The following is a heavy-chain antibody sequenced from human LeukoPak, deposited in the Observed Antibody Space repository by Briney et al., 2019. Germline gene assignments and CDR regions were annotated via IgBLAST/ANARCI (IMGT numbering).Heavy chain of an antibody. CDR1: GGSFSGYY. CDR2: INHSGST. V-gene: IGHV4-34*01. CDR3: ARGAYFEAFNVGHYYYMDV. J-gene: IGHJ6*03. Sequence: SETLSLTCAVYGGSFSGYYWSWIRQPPGKGLEWIGEINHSGSTNYNPSLKSRVTISVDTSKNQFSLKLSSVTAADTAVYYCARGAYFEAFNVGHYYYMDVWGKGTTVTISS. D-gene: IGHD3-9*01.